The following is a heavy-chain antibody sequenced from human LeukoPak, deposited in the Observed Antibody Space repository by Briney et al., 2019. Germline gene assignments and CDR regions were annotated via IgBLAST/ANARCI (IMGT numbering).Heavy chain of an antibody. Sequence: MPSETLSLTCTVSGGSISSSSYYWGWIRQPPGKGLEWIGSIYYSGSTYYNPSLKSRVTISVDTSKNQFSPKLSSVTAADTAVYYCARRGYDSSGYYYAYWGQGTLVTVSS. V-gene: IGHV4-39*01. D-gene: IGHD3-22*01. CDR1: GGSISSSSYY. CDR3: ARRGYDSSGYYYAY. J-gene: IGHJ4*02. CDR2: IYYSGST.